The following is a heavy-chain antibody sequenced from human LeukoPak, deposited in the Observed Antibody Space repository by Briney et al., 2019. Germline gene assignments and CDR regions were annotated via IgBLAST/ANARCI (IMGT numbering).Heavy chain of an antibody. CDR2: TYYRSKWYN. Sequence: SQTLSLTCALSGDSVSSNSAAWNWRRQSPSRGLEWLGRTYYRSKWYNDYAVSMKSRITINPYTSKNQFALQLNSVTPEDTAVYYCAGSGSYFRYWSQGTLVTVSS. J-gene: IGHJ4*02. D-gene: IGHD3-10*01. CDR1: GDSVSSNSAA. V-gene: IGHV6-1*01. CDR3: AGSGSYFRY.